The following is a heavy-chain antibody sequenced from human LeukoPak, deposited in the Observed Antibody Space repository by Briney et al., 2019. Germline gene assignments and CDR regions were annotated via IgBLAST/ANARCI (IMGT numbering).Heavy chain of an antibody. Sequence: PSETLSLTCSVSGYSIRSGYSWGWIRQPPGKGLEWIGSISHSGNTYYNPSPKSRVTISLDTSKNQFSLKLNSVTAADTAVYFCARSMISMLKVNWFDPWGQGTLVTVSS. CDR1: GYSIRSGYS. V-gene: IGHV4-38-2*01. CDR2: ISHSGNT. CDR3: ARSMISMLKVNWFDP. J-gene: IGHJ5*02. D-gene: IGHD3-16*01.